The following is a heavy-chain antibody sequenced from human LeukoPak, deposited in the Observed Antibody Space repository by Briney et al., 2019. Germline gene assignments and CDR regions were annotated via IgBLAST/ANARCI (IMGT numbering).Heavy chain of an antibody. CDR3: ARGLLGEAAAPSFDY. CDR1: GGTFSSYA. Sequence: GSSVKVSCKASGGTFSSYAISWVRQAPGQGLEWMGGIIPIFGTANYAQKFQGRVTITADESTNTAYMELSSLRSEDTAVYYCARGLLGEAAAPSFDYWGQGTLVTVSS. V-gene: IGHV1-69*01. D-gene: IGHD6-13*01. J-gene: IGHJ4*02. CDR2: IIPIFGTA.